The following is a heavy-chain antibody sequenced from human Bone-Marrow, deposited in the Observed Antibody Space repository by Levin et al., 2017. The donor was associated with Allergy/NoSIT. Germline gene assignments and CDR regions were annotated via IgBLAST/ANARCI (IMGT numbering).Heavy chain of an antibody. Sequence: LSLTCAASGFTFRTHSMSWVRQTPRKGLEWVSYISPSSSDIYYADSVKGRFTISRDNAKNSLYLQMDSLRADDAAVYYCAKRGALDVWGQGTTVTVSS. J-gene: IGHJ6*02. CDR2: ISPSSSDI. CDR3: AKRGALDV. D-gene: IGHD3-16*01. CDR1: GFTFRTHS. V-gene: IGHV3-21*05.